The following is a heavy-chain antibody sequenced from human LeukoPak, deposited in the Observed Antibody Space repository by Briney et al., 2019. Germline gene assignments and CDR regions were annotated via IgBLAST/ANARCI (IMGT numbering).Heavy chain of an antibody. CDR3: ARASHRGYDFWSGYWTNWFDP. Sequence: SETLSLTCTVSGGSISSGDYYWSWIRQSPGKGLEWLGYIYYSGSTYYNPSLKSRVTISVDTSKNQFSLKLSSVTAADTAVYYCARASHRGYDFWSGYWTNWFDPWGQGTLVTVSS. CDR2: IYYSGST. V-gene: IGHV4-30-4*08. J-gene: IGHJ5*02. D-gene: IGHD3-3*01. CDR1: GGSISSGDYY.